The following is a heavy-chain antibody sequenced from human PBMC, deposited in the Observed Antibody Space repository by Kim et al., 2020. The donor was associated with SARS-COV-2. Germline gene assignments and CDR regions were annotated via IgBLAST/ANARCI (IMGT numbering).Heavy chain of an antibody. J-gene: IGHJ6*02. CDR3: AKQGYIFELNTYSGMDL. Sequence: LTGRFTVSRDYSKNTLYLQMNSLTAEDTAVYYCAKQGYIFELNTYSGMDLWGQGTTVTVSS. V-gene: IGHV3-30*02. D-gene: IGHD5-12*01.